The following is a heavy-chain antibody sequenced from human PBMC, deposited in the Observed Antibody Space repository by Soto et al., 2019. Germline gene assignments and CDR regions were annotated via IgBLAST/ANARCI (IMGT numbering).Heavy chain of an antibody. D-gene: IGHD6-19*01. J-gene: IGHJ6*02. CDR2: IIPIFGTA. Sequence: SVNVSCQAPGGTFSSYAISWVRQAPGQGLERMGGIIPIFGTANYAQKFQGRVTITADESTSTAYMELSSLRSEDTAVYYCARARVRASGPGAYYYYGMDVWGQGTTVTVSS. V-gene: IGHV1-69*13. CDR3: ARARVRASGPGAYYYYGMDV. CDR1: GGTFSSYA.